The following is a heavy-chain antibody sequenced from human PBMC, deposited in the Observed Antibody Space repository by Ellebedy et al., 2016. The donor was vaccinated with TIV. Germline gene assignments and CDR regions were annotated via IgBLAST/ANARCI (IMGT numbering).Heavy chain of an antibody. V-gene: IGHV4-34*01. Sequence: SETLSLXCAVYGGSFSGYYWSWIRQPPGKGLEWIGEINHSGSTNYNPSLKSRVTISVDTSKNQFSLKLSSVTAADTAVYYCASRTLDGSRDYWGQGTLVTVSS. CDR1: GGSFSGYY. CDR3: ASRTLDGSRDY. J-gene: IGHJ4*02. D-gene: IGHD3-10*01. CDR2: INHSGST.